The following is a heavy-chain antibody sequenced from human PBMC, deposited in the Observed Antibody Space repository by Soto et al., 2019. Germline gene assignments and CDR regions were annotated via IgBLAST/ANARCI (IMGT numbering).Heavy chain of an antibody. CDR1: GFTFSSYG. CDR3: ARESGPTYYDSSGYHY. J-gene: IGHJ4*02. D-gene: IGHD3-22*01. Sequence: QVQLVESGGGVVQPGRSLRLSCAASGFTFSSYGMHWVRQAPGKGLEWVAVIWYDGSNKYYADSVKGRFTICRDNSKNTLYLKMNSLRAEDTAVFYCARESGPTYYDSSGYHYWGQGTLVTVSS. CDR2: IWYDGSNK. V-gene: IGHV3-33*01.